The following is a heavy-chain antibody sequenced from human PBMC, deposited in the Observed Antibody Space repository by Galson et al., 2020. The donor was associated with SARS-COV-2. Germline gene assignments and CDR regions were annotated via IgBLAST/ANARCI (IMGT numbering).Heavy chain of an antibody. Sequence: GGSLRLSCSAFDFTFTNYAMSWFRRAPGKGLQWVSSIDGRGYNTYYTDSVKGRFTISRDNSQNTLYLQMNSVRADDTAVYHCARVVSGPNVGRDAFVVWGQGATVTVSS. CDR1: DFTFTNYA. V-gene: IGHV3-23*01. D-gene: IGHD3-3*01. CDR3: ARVVSGPNVGRDAFVV. CDR2: IDGRGYNT. J-gene: IGHJ3*01.